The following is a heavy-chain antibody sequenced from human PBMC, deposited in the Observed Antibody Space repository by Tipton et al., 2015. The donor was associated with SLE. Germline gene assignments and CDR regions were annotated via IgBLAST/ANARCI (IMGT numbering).Heavy chain of an antibody. D-gene: IGHD3-16*02. Sequence: SLRLSCAASGFTFSSYAMHWVRQAPGKGLEWEAVISYDGSNKYYADSVKGRFTIPRDNSKNTLYLQMNSLRGEDTAVYHWAREAMITFGGVMVHWGQGPLVTLSS. CDR2: ISYDGSNK. CDR1: GFTFSSYA. J-gene: IGHJ4*02. V-gene: IGHV3-30*04. CDR3: AREAMITFGGVMVH.